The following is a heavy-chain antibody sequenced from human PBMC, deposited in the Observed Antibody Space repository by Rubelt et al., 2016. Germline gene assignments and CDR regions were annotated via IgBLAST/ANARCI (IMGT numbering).Heavy chain of an antibody. Sequence: EVQLVESGGGLVKPGGALRLSCAASGFTFSTYAMNWVRQAPGKGLEWLSSISGSGTRTYYADHVKGRFTISRDNSQDTLYLQLDTLTADETAVYYCAKGGAFGVIVHADSWGQGALVSVSS. CDR2: ISGSGTRT. CDR3: AKGGAFGVIVHADS. D-gene: IGHD3-3*01. J-gene: IGHJ4*02. V-gene: IGHV3-23*04. CDR1: GFTFSTYA.